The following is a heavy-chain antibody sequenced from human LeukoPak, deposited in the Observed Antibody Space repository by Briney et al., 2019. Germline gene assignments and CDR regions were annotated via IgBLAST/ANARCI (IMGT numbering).Heavy chain of an antibody. CDR3: ARGYYDSSAYYSFDY. J-gene: IGHJ4*02. D-gene: IGHD3-22*01. Sequence: SETLSLTCTVSGGSINSYYWNWIRQPPGKGLEWIGYIYYSGSTTYNPSLKGRVTISVDTSKNQFSLNLRSVTAADTAVYYCARGYYDSSAYYSFDYWGQGTLVTVSS. CDR2: IYYSGST. CDR1: GGSINSYY. V-gene: IGHV4-59*01.